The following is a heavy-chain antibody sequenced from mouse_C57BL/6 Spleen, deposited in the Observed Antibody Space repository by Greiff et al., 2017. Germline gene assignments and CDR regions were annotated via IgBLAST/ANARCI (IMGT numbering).Heavy chain of an antibody. CDR1: GYTFTSYG. J-gene: IGHJ2*01. V-gene: IGHV1-81*01. CDR3: ARSYYYGSRPYFGY. CDR2: IYPRSGNT. Sequence: QVQLQQSGAELARPGASVKLSCKASGYTFTSYGISWVKQRTGQGLEWIGEIYPRSGNTYYNEKFKGKATLTADKSSSTAYMELRSLTSEDSAVYFCARSYYYGSRPYFGYWGQGTTLTVSS. D-gene: IGHD1-1*01.